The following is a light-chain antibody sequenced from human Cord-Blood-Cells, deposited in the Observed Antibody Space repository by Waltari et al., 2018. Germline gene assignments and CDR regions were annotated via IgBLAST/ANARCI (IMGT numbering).Light chain of an antibody. Sequence: EIVLTQSPATLSLSPGERVPLSCRASQSVSSYLAWYQQKPGQAPRLLIYDASNRATGIPARFSGSGSGTDFTLTISSLEPEDFAVYYCQQRSNWPRALTFGGGTKVEIK. CDR1: QSVSSY. V-gene: IGKV3-11*01. J-gene: IGKJ4*01. CDR3: QQRSNWPRALT. CDR2: DAS.